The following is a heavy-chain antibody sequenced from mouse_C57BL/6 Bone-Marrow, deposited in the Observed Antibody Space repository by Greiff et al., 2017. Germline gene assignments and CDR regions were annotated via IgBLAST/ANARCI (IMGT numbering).Heavy chain of an antibody. D-gene: IGHD2-12*01. CDR1: GYTFTGYW. CDR2: ILPGSGST. V-gene: IGHV1-9*01. Sequence: QVQLQQSGAELMKPGASVKLSCKATGYTFTGYWIEWVKQRPGHGLEWIGEILPGSGSTNYTEKVKGKATFTADKSSNTAYMQLSSLTTEDSAIYYCARNDDETWFAYWGQGTLVTVTA. J-gene: IGHJ3*01. CDR3: ARNDDETWFAY.